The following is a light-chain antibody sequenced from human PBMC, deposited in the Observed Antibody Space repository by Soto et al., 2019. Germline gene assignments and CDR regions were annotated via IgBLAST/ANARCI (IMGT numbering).Light chain of an antibody. J-gene: IGKJ1*01. CDR1: QSVTDNY. CDR3: QQYSRAPLT. CDR2: GAS. V-gene: IGKV3-20*01. Sequence: EIVLTQSPATLSLSPGERATLSCRASQSVTDNYLAWYQQKPGHAPRLVISGASSRTSGIPDRFSASGSGTDFTLTISRLEPEDFAVYYCQQYSRAPLTFGQGTKVEIK.